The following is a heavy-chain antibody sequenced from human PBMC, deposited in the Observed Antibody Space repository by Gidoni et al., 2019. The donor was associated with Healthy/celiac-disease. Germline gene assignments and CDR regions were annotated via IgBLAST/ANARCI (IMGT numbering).Heavy chain of an antibody. J-gene: IGHJ5*02. CDR2: ISGSGGST. CDR1: GFTVSSYA. CDR3: AKEIVVVTAQRGNWFDP. V-gene: IGHV3-23*01. Sequence: EVQLLESGGGLVQPGGSLRLSCAASGFTVSSYAMSWVRQAPGEGLEWVSAISGSGGSTSYADSVKGRFTISRDNSKNTLYLQMNSLRAEDTAVYYCAKEIVVVTAQRGNWFDPWGQGTLVTVSS. D-gene: IGHD2-21*02.